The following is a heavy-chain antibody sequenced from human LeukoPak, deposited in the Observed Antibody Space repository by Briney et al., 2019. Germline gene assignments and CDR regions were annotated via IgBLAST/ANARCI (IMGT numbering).Heavy chain of an antibody. CDR1: GGTFSSYG. CDR2: ISYDGSNK. CDR3: AKDLGYSSSS. J-gene: IGHJ5*02. Sequence: SCKASGGTFSSYGMHWVRQAPGKGLEWVAVISYDGSNKYYADSVKGRFTISRDNSKNTLYLQMNSLRAEDTAVYYCAKDLGYSSSSWGQGTLVTVSS. V-gene: IGHV3-30*18. D-gene: IGHD6-13*01.